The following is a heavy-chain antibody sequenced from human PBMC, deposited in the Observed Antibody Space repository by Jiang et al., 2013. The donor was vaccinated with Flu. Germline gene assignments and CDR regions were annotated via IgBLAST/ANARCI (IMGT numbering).Heavy chain of an antibody. Sequence: VQLVESGGGLVIPGGSLRLSCATSGFTFNNAWMSWVRQAPGKGLEWVGRIKSKADSATRDYATPVKGRFTISRDDSKNSLYLQMNSLKTEDTAVYYCTSGTGKSDFDYWARESWSPSP. V-gene: IGHV3-15*01. D-gene: IGHD1-1*01. J-gene: IGHJ4*02. CDR2: IKSKADSATR. CDR3: TSGTGKSDFDY. CDR1: GFTFNNAW.